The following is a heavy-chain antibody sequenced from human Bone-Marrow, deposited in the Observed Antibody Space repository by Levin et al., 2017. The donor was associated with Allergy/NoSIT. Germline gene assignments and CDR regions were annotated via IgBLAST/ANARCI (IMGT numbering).Heavy chain of an antibody. CDR3: ARVYGADYNILTGYYSSTWYFDL. V-gene: IGHV4-30-4*01. Sequence: SETLSLTCAVSGASISSGDYYWSWIRQPPGKGLEWIGYIHHRGTTDYNPSLKSRLTISVDTSKNQFSLKLNSVTAADTAVYYCARVYGADYNILTGYYSSTWYFDLWGRGTLVTVSS. CDR2: IHHRGTT. J-gene: IGHJ2*01. D-gene: IGHD3-9*01. CDR1: GASISSGDYY.